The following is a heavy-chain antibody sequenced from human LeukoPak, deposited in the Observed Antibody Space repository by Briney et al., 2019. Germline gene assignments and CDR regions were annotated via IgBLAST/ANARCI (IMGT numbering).Heavy chain of an antibody. J-gene: IGHJ6*02. D-gene: IGHD1-26*01. CDR1: GYTFTGYY. Sequence: GASVKVSCKASGYTFTGYYMHWVRQAPGQGLEWMGRINPNSGGTNYAQKLQGRVTMTRDTSISTAYMELSRLRSDDTAVYYCARGGGGSYYYYGMDVWGQGTTVTVSS. V-gene: IGHV1-2*06. CDR3: ARGGGGSYYYYGMDV. CDR2: INPNSGGT.